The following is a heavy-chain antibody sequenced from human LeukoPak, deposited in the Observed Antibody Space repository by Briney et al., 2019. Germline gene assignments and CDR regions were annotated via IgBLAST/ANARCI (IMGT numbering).Heavy chain of an antibody. CDR2: IKQDGSEK. CDR1: GFTFNGYW. D-gene: IGHD3-10*02. CDR3: AELGITMIGGV. J-gene: IGHJ6*04. Sequence: PGGSLRLSRAASGFTFNGYWMSWVRQAPGKGLEWVANIKQDGSEKYYVDSVRGRVTISRDNAENSLFLQMNRLRAEDTAVYYCAELGITMIGGVWGKGTTVTISS. V-gene: IGHV3-7*01.